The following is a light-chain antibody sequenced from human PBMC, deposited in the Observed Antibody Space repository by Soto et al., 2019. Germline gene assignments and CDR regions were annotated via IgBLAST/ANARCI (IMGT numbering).Light chain of an antibody. V-gene: IGLV4-69*01. J-gene: IGLJ3*02. CDR1: SGHSSYA. Sequence: QLVLTQSPSASASLGASVKLTCTLSSGHSSYAIAWHQQQPEKGPRYLRRLKSDGSHSKGDGIPDRFSGSSSGAERYLTISRLQSEDEADYCCETWGTGTNWVFGGGTKVTVL. CDR3: ETWGTGTNWV. CDR2: LKSDGSH.